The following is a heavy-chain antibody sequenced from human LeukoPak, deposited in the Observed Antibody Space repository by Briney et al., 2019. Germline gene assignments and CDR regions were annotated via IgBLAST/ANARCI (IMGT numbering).Heavy chain of an antibody. CDR1: GGSISGYY. J-gene: IGHJ6*03. CDR3: ARAFGDDGFWSGDYYYYYMDG. V-gene: IGHV4-59*01. CDR2: IYYSGST. D-gene: IGHD3-3*01. Sequence: TSETLSLTCAVSGGSISGYYWSWIRQPPGKGLEWIGNIYYSGSTNYSPSLKSRVTLSVDTSKKQFSLKLSALTAADPAVYYCARAFGDDGFWSGDYYYYYMDGWGKGTTVTVSS.